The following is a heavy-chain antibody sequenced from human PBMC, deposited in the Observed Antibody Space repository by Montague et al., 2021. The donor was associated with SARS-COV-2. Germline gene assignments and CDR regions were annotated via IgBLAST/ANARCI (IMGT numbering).Heavy chain of an antibody. CDR1: GFTFSSYW. CDR2: INSAGSST. V-gene: IGHV3-74*01. D-gene: IGHD6-6*01. Sequence: SLRLSCAASGFTFSSYWMHWVRQAPGKVLVWVSRINSAGSSTSXXXSXXXRFXISRDNAKNTLYLQLNSLRAEDTAVSYCAREVCSSLGGYYCGMEVGGQGTTVTVSS. J-gene: IGHJ6*02. CDR3: AREVCSSLGGYYCGMEV.